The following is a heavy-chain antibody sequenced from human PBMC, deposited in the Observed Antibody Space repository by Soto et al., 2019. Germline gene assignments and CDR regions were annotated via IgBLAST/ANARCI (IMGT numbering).Heavy chain of an antibody. Sequence: GGSLRLSCEASGFTFNNAWMSWVRQVPGKGLEWVGRIKGKTDSEAPNYAAPVKGRFTVSRDDSKNTLYLQMNSLKVEDTAVYYCTTDRLSCGGGICFQRHWGQGLLVTVSS. D-gene: IGHD2-15*01. V-gene: IGHV3-15*01. CDR1: GFTFNNAW. J-gene: IGHJ4*02. CDR3: TTDRLSCGGGICFQRH. CDR2: IKGKTDSEAP.